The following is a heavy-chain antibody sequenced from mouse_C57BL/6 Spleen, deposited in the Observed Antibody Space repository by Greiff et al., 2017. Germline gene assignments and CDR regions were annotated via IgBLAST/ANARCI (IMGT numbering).Heavy chain of an antibody. D-gene: IGHD2-1*01. CDR2: IYPGSGST. CDR3: ASDGNYFAWFAY. Sequence: QVQLQQPGAELVKPGASVKMSCKASGYTFTSYWITWVKQRPGQGLEWIGDIYPGSGSTNYNEKFKSKATLTVDTSSSTAYMQLSSLTSEDSAVYYCASDGNYFAWFAYWGQGTLVTVSA. V-gene: IGHV1-55*01. J-gene: IGHJ3*01. CDR1: GYTFTSYW.